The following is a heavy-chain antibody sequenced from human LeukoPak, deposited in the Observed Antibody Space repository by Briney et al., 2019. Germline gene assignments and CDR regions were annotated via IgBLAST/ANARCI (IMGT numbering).Heavy chain of an antibody. Sequence: GGSLRLSCAASGFTFSSYSMNWVRQAPGKGLEWVSSISSSSSYIYYADSVKGRFTISRDNSKNTLYLQMNSLRAEDTAVYYCAGKRSSAHFDYWGQGTLVTVSS. CDR3: AGKRSSAHFDY. D-gene: IGHD2-15*01. CDR1: GFTFSSYS. V-gene: IGHV3-21*04. J-gene: IGHJ4*02. CDR2: ISSSSSYI.